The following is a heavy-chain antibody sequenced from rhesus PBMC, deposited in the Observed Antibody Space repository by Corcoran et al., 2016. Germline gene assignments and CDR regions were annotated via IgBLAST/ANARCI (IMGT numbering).Heavy chain of an antibody. V-gene: IGHV4-99*01. D-gene: IGHD4-23*01. CDR3: ARLNSAYYFDF. CDR2: ISGTGGST. Sequence: QVQLQESGPGLVKPSETLSLTCAVSVYSISSGYYWGWIRQPPGKGLEYIGYISGTGGSTYYHPSLKSRVSISKDTSKNQFSLNLSSLTAADAAVFYCARLNSAYYFDFWGQGVLVTVSS. CDR1: VYSISSGYY. J-gene: IGHJ4*01.